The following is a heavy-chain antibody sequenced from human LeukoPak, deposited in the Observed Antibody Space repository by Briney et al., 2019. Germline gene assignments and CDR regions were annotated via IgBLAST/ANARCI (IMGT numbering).Heavy chain of an antibody. V-gene: IGHV3-30-3*01. CDR3: AKAQDIAAAGYPFDY. D-gene: IGHD6-13*01. Sequence: GRSLRLSCAASGFTFSNYAMHWVRQAPGKGLDWVAVISYDGSIKYYADSVKGRFTISRDNSKNTLYLQMNSLRAEDTAVYYCAKAQDIAAAGYPFDYWGQGTLVTVSS. CDR1: GFTFSNYA. CDR2: ISYDGSIK. J-gene: IGHJ4*02.